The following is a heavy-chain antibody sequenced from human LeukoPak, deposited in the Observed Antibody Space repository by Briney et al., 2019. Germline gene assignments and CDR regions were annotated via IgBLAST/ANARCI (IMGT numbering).Heavy chain of an antibody. J-gene: IGHJ4*02. D-gene: IGHD1-26*01. CDR1: GFTFSSYG. V-gene: IGHV3-30*02. CDR3: AKEGFGNYYSAYFDY. CDR2: IRYDGSNK. Sequence: GGSLRLSCAASGFTFSSYGMHWVRQAPGKGLEWVAFIRYDGSNKYYAGSVKGRFTISRDNSKNTLYLQMNSLRAGDTAVYYCAKEGFGNYYSAYFDYWGQGTLVTVSS.